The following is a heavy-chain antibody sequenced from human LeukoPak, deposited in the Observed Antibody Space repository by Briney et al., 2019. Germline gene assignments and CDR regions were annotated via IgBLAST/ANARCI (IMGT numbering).Heavy chain of an antibody. V-gene: IGHV4-59*01. J-gene: IGHJ4*02. CDR2: IYYSGST. D-gene: IGHD1-26*01. CDR1: GGSISSYY. Sequence: SSETLSLTCTVSGGSISSYYWSWIRQPPGKGLEWIGYIYYSGSTNYNPSLKSRVTISVDMSKNQFSLKLSSVTAADTAVYYCARAPSQISGSFNFDYWGQGTLVTVSS. CDR3: ARAPSQISGSFNFDY.